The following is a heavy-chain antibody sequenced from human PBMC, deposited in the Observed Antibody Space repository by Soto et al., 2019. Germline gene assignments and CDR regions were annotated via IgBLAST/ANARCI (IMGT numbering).Heavy chain of an antibody. D-gene: IGHD3-3*01. J-gene: IGHJ6*02. CDR3: AREERFLEFDYYYYYGMDV. CDR1: GGSFSGYY. V-gene: IGHV4-34*01. Sequence: TLSLTCAVYGGSFSGYYWSWIRQPPGKGLEWIGEINHSGSTNYNPSLKSRVTISVDTSKNQFSLKLSSVTAADTAVYYCAREERFLEFDYYYYYGMDVWGQGTTVTVSS. CDR2: INHSGST.